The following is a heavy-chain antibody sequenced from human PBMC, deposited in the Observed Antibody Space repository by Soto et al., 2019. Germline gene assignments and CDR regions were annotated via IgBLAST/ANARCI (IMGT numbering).Heavy chain of an antibody. J-gene: IGHJ5*02. CDR1: GYTFTSYD. CDR3: ARGLRGGWEILSKGNWFDT. CDR2: MNPNSGNT. Sequence: ASVKVSCKASGYTFTSYDINWVRQATGQGLEWTGWMNPNSGNTGYAQKFQGRVTMTRNTSISTAYMELSSLRSEDTAVYYCARGLRGGWEILSKGNWFDTWGQGTLVTVSS. V-gene: IGHV1-8*01. D-gene: IGHD1-26*01.